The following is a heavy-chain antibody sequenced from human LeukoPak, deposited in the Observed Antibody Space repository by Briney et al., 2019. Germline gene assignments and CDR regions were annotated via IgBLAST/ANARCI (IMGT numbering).Heavy chain of an antibody. D-gene: IGHD3-3*01. CDR1: GYTFSSYW. Sequence: GESLKISCKGSGYTFSSYWIGWVRQMPGKGLEWMGIIYPGDSDTRYSPSLQGQVTISVDTSIGTAYLQWSSLKASDTAIYYCARQNDFKLDYWGQGTLVTVSS. CDR3: ARQNDFKLDY. J-gene: IGHJ4*02. V-gene: IGHV5-51*01. CDR2: IYPGDSDT.